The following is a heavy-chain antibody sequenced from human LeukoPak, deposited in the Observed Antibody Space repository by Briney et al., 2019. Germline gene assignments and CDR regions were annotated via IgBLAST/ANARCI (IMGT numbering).Heavy chain of an antibody. CDR3: ARDGQWAGGYYFDY. V-gene: IGHV4-38-2*02. CDR2: IYHSGST. D-gene: IGHD1-26*01. Sequence: SETLSLTCTVSGYSISSGYYWGWIRPPPGKGLEWIGSIYHSGSTYYNPSLKSRVTISVDTSKNQFSLKLSSVTAADTAVYYCARDGQWAGGYYFDYWGQGTLVTVSS. CDR1: GYSISSGYY. J-gene: IGHJ4*02.